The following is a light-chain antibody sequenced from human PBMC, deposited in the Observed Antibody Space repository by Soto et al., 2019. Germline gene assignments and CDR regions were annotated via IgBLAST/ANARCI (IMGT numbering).Light chain of an antibody. CDR2: GAS. CDR1: QSVSSN. J-gene: IGKJ2*01. V-gene: IGKV3-15*01. CDR3: QQYDVPLFT. Sequence: EIVMTQSPATLSVSPGERATLSCRASQSVSSNLAWYQQKPGQAPRLLIYGASTRATGIPARFSGSGSGTDFTLTISRLESEDFAVYYCQQYDVPLFTFGQGTKLEIK.